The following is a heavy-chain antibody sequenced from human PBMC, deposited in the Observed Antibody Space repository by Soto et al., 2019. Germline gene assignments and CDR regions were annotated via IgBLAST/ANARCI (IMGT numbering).Heavy chain of an antibody. CDR2: ISAST. D-gene: IGHD4-17*01. CDR1: GFTVSSYA. J-gene: IGHJ4*02. Sequence: GGSLRLSCAASGFTVSSYALNWVRQAPGKGLEWVSGISASTYYADSVKGRFTISRDNAKNSLYLQMNSLRAEDTAVYYCARYDYGDYGIDYWGQGTLVTVSS. V-gene: IGHV3-23*01. CDR3: ARYDYGDYGIDY.